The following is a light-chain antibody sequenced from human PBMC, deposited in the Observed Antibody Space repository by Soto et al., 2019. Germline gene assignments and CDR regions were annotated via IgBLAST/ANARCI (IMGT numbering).Light chain of an antibody. Sequence: AVLLTQSPSSFSASTGDRATITCRASQDIHNYLAWYQQVPGKAPKLLLYSASILQTAVPSRFSGSGSGPDFPLTIDGLQSGDFATYFCQHYCNYPWTFGQGTTVE. CDR1: QDIHNY. CDR3: QHYCNYPWT. J-gene: IGKJ1*01. V-gene: IGKV1-8*01. CDR2: SAS.